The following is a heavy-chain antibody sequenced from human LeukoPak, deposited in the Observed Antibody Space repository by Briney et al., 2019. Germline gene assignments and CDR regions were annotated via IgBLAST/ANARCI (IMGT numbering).Heavy chain of an antibody. J-gene: IGHJ4*02. D-gene: IGHD3-10*01. V-gene: IGHV3-74*01. CDR1: GFTFSSYW. CDR2: IYSDGSST. Sequence: GGSLRLSCAASGFTFSSYWMHWVRQAPGKGLVWVSRIYSDGSSTNYADSVKGRFTISRDNAKNTLYLQMNSLRAEDTAVYYCARDRRYSYGSGSYYPLDYWGQGTLVTVSS. CDR3: ARDRRYSYGSGSYYPLDY.